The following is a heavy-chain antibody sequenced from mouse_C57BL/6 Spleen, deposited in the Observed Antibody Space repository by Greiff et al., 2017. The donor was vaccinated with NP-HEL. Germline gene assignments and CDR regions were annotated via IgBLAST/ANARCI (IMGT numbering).Heavy chain of an antibody. CDR2: IDPETGGT. Sequence: QVQLQQSGAELVRPGASVTLSCKASGYTFTDYEMHWVKQTPVHGLEWIGAIDPETGGTAYNQKFKGKAILTADKSSSTAYMELRSLTSEDSAVYYCTNYYSNYGDDYWGQGTTLTVSS. D-gene: IGHD2-5*01. CDR1: GYTFTDYE. V-gene: IGHV1-15*01. CDR3: TNYYSNYGDDY. J-gene: IGHJ2*01.